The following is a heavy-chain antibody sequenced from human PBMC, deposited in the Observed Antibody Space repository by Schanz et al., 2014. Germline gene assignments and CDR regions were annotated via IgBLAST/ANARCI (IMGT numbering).Heavy chain of an antibody. CDR1: GGSISSHF. J-gene: IGHJ4*02. V-gene: IGHV4-59*11. CDR2: VYYSGGS. Sequence: QLQLQESGPGLVKSSETLSLTCTVSGGSISSHFWSWIRQPPGKGLEWIGSVYYSGGSYYNPSLKSRVTISLDTSKNQFSLKVNSVTAADTAAYYCAREYSSFDYWGQGTLVTVSS. D-gene: IGHD6-19*01. CDR3: AREYSSFDY.